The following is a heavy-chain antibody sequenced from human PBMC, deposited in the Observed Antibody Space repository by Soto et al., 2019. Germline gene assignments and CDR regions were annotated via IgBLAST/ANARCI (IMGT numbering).Heavy chain of an antibody. CDR1: GGTFSSYA. J-gene: IGHJ5*02. Sequence: QVQLVQSGAEVKKPGSSVKVSCKASGGTFSSYAISWVRQAPGQGLEWMGGIIHIFGTANYAQKFQGRVTITADESTSTAYMELSSLRSEDTAVYYCAREGPYSSGWYVRWFDPWGQGTLVTVSS. V-gene: IGHV1-69*01. D-gene: IGHD6-19*01. CDR3: AREGPYSSGWYVRWFDP. CDR2: IIHIFGTA.